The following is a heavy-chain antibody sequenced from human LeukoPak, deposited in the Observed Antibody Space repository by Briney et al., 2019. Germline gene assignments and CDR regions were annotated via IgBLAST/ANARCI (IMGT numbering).Heavy chain of an antibody. Sequence: GGSLRLSCAASGFTFDDYAVHWVRQAPGKGLEWVSLISGDGGSTYYADSVKGRFTISRDNSKNSLYLQMNSLRTEDTALYYCAKGLYSSSSEGFDYWGQGTLVTVSS. J-gene: IGHJ4*02. D-gene: IGHD6-6*01. CDR1: GFTFDDYA. CDR3: AKGLYSSSSEGFDY. CDR2: ISGDGGST. V-gene: IGHV3-43*02.